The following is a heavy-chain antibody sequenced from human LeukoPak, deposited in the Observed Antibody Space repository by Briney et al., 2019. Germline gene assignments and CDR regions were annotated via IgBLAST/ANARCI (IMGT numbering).Heavy chain of an antibody. CDR3: AREHGSGSYFEYYFDY. Sequence: SETLSLTCTVSGVSISSYYWSWIRQPPGKGLEWIGYIYYSGSTNYNPSLKSRVTISVDTSKNQFSLKLSSVTAADTAVYYCAREHGSGSYFEYYFDYWGQGTLVTVSS. CDR2: IYYSGST. D-gene: IGHD3-10*01. J-gene: IGHJ4*02. V-gene: IGHV4-59*01. CDR1: GVSISSYY.